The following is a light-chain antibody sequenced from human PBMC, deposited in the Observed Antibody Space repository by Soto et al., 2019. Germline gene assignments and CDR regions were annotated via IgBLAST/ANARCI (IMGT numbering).Light chain of an antibody. J-gene: IGLJ3*02. CDR3: CSYAGSYTWV. Sequence: QSALTQPRSVSGSPGQSVTISCTGTISDVGGYDYVSWYQQHPGKAPKLMIYGVTKWPSGVPDRFSGSKSGNTASLTISGLQAEDEADYYCCSYAGSYTWVFGGGTKLTVL. V-gene: IGLV2-11*01. CDR1: ISDVGGYDY. CDR2: GVT.